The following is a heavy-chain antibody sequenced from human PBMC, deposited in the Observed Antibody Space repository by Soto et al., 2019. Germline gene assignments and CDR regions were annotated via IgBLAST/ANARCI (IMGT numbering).Heavy chain of an antibody. Sequence: SETLSLTCAVSGGSISSSNWWSWVRQPPGKGLEWIGEIYHSGSTNYNPSLKSRVTISVDKSKNQFSLKLSSVTAADTAVYYRARDGKRQYYYYGMDLWGQGTTVTVSS. J-gene: IGHJ6*02. CDR2: IYHSGST. CDR3: ARDGKRQYYYYGMDL. CDR1: GGSISSSNW. V-gene: IGHV4-4*02.